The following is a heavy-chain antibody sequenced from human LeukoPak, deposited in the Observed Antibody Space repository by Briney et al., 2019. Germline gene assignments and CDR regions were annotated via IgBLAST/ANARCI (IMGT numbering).Heavy chain of an antibody. V-gene: IGHV1-46*01. D-gene: IGHD2-15*01. Sequence: ASVKVSCKASGYTFTSYYMHWVRRAPGQGLEWMGIIGPSGDSTSYAQKFQGRVTITADESTSTAYTELSSLRSEDTAVYYCARDRVVVVAQHSYGMDVWGQGTTVTVSS. CDR3: ARDRVVVVAQHSYGMDV. CDR1: GYTFTSYY. J-gene: IGHJ6*02. CDR2: IGPSGDST.